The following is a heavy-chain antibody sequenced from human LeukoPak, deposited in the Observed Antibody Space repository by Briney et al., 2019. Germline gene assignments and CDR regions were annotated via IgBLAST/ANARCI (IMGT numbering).Heavy chain of an antibody. CDR1: GFTFSSYA. CDR3: VRDFSLTRLERPFDY. J-gene: IGHJ4*02. V-gene: IGHV3-23*01. Sequence: GGSLRLSCAASGFTFSSYAMSWVRQAPGKGLEWVSAISGSGGSTYYADSVKGRFTISRDNAKNTLYLQMNSLRAEDTAVYYCVRDFSLTRLERPFDYWGQGTLVTVSS. D-gene: IGHD1-1*01. CDR2: ISGSGGST.